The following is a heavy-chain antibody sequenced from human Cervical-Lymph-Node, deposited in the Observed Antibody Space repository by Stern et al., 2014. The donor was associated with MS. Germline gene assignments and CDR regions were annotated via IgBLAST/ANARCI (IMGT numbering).Heavy chain of an antibody. CDR3: AKDRRPSLDY. Sequence: EVQLVESGGGLVQPGGSLRLSCVASGFSFGTSWMSWVRQPPGRGLEWVPKKRLGGIDKCYVAAVKARFTIPRDNTRNSLYLQMNSLTGADPAVYSCAKDRRPSLDYWGQGTHVPVSS. CDR2: KRLGGIDK. J-gene: IGHJ4*02. CDR1: GFSFGTSW. V-gene: IGHV3-7*01.